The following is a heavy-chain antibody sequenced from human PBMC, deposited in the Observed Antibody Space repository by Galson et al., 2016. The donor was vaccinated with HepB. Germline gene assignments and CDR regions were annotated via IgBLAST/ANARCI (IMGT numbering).Heavy chain of an antibody. CDR3: ATPRGYSYGYWDDTTTDY. Sequence: SLRLSCAASGFTFSSYAMSWVRQAPGKGLEWVSAISGSGGNTYYADSVKGRFTISRDNSKNTQYLQMNSLRAEDTAVYYCATPRGYSYGYWDDTTTDYWGQGTLVTVSS. J-gene: IGHJ4*02. D-gene: IGHD5-18*01. V-gene: IGHV3-23*01. CDR2: ISGSGGNT. CDR1: GFTFSSYA.